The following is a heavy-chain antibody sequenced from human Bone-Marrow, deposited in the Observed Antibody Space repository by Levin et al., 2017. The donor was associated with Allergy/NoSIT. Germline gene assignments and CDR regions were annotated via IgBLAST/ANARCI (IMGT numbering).Heavy chain of an antibody. Sequence: GESLKISCVVSGLTLSNYEINWVRQAPGKGLEWVSYISESGFTKYYADSVKGRFTISRDNVKNSLYLQMNNLRVEDTATYYCAGNHYDFWSGQFHWGQGTLATVSS. V-gene: IGHV3-48*03. D-gene: IGHD3-3*01. CDR2: ISESGFTK. CDR1: GLTLSNYE. J-gene: IGHJ4*02. CDR3: AGNHYDFWSGQFH.